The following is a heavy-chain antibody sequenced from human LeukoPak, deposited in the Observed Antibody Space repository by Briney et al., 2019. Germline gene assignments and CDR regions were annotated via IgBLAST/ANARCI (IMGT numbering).Heavy chain of an antibody. Sequence: GGSLRLSCAASGFIFNNYAMSWVRQAPGKGLEWFSSISGTGGTAYYAYAVKCRFAISRANSKNTLYLQMSSLRAEATALYYCAKDQRFGDLDAYRGQGPLVTVSS. CDR1: GFIFNNYA. CDR3: AKDQRFGDLDAY. CDR2: ISGTGGTA. D-gene: IGHD3-10*01. J-gene: IGHJ4*02. V-gene: IGHV3-23*01.